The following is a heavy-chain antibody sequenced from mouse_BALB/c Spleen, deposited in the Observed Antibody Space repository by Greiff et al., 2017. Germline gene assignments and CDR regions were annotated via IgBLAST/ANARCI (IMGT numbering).Heavy chain of an antibody. CDR2: INPYNGGT. V-gene: IGHV1-18*01. Sequence: EVQLQQSGPELVKPGASMKISCKASGYSFTGYTMNWVKQSHGKNLEWIGLINPYNGGTSYNQKFKGKATLTVDKSSSTAYMELLSLTSEDSAVYDCARSPITTVVEGYAMDYWGQGTSVTVSS. CDR1: GYSFTGYT. D-gene: IGHD1-1*01. J-gene: IGHJ4*01. CDR3: ARSPITTVVEGYAMDY.